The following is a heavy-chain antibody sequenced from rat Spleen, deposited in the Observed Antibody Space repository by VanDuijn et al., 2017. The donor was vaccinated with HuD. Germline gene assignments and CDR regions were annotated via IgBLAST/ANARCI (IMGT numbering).Heavy chain of an antibody. D-gene: IGHD1-1*01. Sequence: EVQLVESDGGLVQPGRSLKLSCAASGFTFSNHDMAWVRQAPTKGLEWVASISPSGGSTYYRDSVKGRVTISRDNAKSTLYLQMNSLRSEDTATYYCARPHYYYYVMDAWGQGASVTVSS. CDR3: ARPHYYYYVMDA. J-gene: IGHJ4*01. V-gene: IGHV5S23*01. CDR1: GFTFSNHD. CDR2: ISPSGGST.